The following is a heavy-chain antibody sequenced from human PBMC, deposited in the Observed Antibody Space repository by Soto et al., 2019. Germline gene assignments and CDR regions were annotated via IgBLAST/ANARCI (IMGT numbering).Heavy chain of an antibody. CDR3: ATLGEGLRYFDWLETGGMDV. J-gene: IGHJ6*02. CDR2: IWYDGSNK. Sequence: QVQLVESGGGVVQPGRSLRLSCAASGFTFSSYGMHWVRQAPGKGLEWVAVIWYDGSNKYYADSVKGRFTISRDNSKNTLYLQMNSLRAEDSAVYYCATLGEGLRYFDWLETGGMDVWGQGTTVTVSS. CDR1: GFTFSSYG. V-gene: IGHV3-33*01. D-gene: IGHD3-9*01.